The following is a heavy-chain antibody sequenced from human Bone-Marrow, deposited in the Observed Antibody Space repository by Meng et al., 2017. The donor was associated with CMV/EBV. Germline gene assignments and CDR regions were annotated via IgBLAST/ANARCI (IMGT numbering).Heavy chain of an antibody. Sequence: ASVKVSCKASGYIFTSYDINWVRQAPGQGLEWVGWVSVYKGDTKYAEKVEGRVTLTAGTSASTAYLELRSLRFDDTAVYYCARSRVGARTWFDPWGQGTLVTVSS. V-gene: IGHV1-18*01. CDR2: VSVYKGDT. D-gene: IGHD1-26*01. CDR1: GYIFTSYD. CDR3: ARSRVGARTWFDP. J-gene: IGHJ5*02.